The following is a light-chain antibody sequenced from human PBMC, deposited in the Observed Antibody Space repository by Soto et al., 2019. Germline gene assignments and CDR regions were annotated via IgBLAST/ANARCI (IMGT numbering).Light chain of an antibody. Sequence: ELVLTQSPSTLSASAGERATLTCRASQSFSSYLAWYQHKPGQVPRLLIYDASMRATGIPARFSGRGSGTAFTLTSSSLDLEDFAVHSYHQRNYYCPVITFGQGTRVEIK. CDR2: DAS. CDR1: QSFSSY. V-gene: IGKV3-11*01. CDR3: HQRNYYCPVIT. J-gene: IGKJ5*01.